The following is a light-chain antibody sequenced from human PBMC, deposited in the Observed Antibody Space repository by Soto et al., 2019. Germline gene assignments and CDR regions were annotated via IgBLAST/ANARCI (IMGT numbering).Light chain of an antibody. V-gene: IGLV2-23*01. CDR2: EGS. CDR1: SSDVGSYNL. Sequence: QSVLTLPASVSGSPGQSITISCTGTSSDVGSYNLVSWYQQHPGKAPKLMIYEGSKRPSGVSNRFSGAKSGNTASLTISGLQAEDEADYYCCSYARSNTYVLGTGTKVTVL. CDR3: CSYARSNTYV. J-gene: IGLJ1*01.